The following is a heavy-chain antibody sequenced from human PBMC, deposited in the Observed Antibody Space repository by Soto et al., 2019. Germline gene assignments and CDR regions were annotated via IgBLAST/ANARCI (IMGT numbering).Heavy chain of an antibody. D-gene: IGHD2-2*01. J-gene: IGHJ4*02. V-gene: IGHV1-18*01. CDR2: ISAYNGNT. CDR3: ARDGGDIVVVPAAIYFDY. Sequence: GAPVAVACKSSGGTFSIYASSWVRQAPGQGLEWMGWISAYNGNTNYAQKLQGRVTMTTDTSTSTAYMELRSLRSDDTAVYYCARDGGDIVVVPAAIYFDYWGQGNLVTVSS. CDR1: GGTFSIYA.